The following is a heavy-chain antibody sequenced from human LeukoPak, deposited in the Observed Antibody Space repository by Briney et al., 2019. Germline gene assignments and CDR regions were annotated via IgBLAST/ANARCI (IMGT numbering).Heavy chain of an antibody. D-gene: IGHD6-19*01. CDR2: ISYDGSNK. Sequence: PGRSLRLSCAASGFTFSSYAMHWVRQAPGKGLEWVAVISYDGSNKYYADSVKGRFTISRDNSKNTVYLQMNSLRAEDTAVYYCARTYRSGWYYFDHWGQGTLVTVSS. CDR3: ARTYRSGWYYFDH. V-gene: IGHV3-30-3*01. CDR1: GFTFSSYA. J-gene: IGHJ4*02.